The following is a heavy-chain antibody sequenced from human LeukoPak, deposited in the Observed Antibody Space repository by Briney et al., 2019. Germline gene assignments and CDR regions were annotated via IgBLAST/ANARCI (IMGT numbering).Heavy chain of an antibody. CDR3: ARDAYYDFWSGYYLGLYYLDY. CDR2: IKQDGSEK. J-gene: IGHJ4*02. CDR1: GFTFSSYW. Sequence: GGSLRLSCAASGFTFSSYWMSWVRQAPGKGLEWVANIKQDGSEKYYVDSVKGRFTISRDNAKNSLYLQMNSLRAEDTAVYYCARDAYYDFWSGYYLGLYYLDYWGQGTLVTVSS. V-gene: IGHV3-7*01. D-gene: IGHD3-3*01.